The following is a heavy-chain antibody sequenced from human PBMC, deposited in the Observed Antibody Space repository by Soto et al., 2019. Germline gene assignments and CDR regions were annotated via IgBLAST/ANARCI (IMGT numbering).Heavy chain of an antibody. CDR3: ARDGSMSYYYDSSGYYAYYGMDV. D-gene: IGHD3-22*01. V-gene: IGHV3-13*01. J-gene: IGHJ6*02. Sequence: HPGGSLRLSCAASGFTFSSYDMHWVRQATGKGLEWVSAIGTAGDTYYPGSVKGRFTISRENAKNSLYLQMNSLRAEDTAVYYCARDGSMSYYYDSSGYYAYYGMDVWGQGTTVTVSS. CDR2: IGTAGDT. CDR1: GFTFSSYD.